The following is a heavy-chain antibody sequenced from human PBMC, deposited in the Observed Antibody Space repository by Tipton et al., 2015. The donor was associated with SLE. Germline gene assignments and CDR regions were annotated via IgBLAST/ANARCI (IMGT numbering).Heavy chain of an antibody. CDR2: IYHSGST. D-gene: IGHD3-10*01. CDR3: ARLSLGDEYFFDY. Sequence: TLSLTCAVSGYSISSGYYWGWIRQPPGKGLEWIGGIYHSGSTYYNPSLKSRVTISVDTSKNQFSLKLSSVTAADTAVYFCARLSLGDEYFFDYWGRGTPVIVSS. CDR1: GYSISSGYY. J-gene: IGHJ4*02. V-gene: IGHV4-38-2*01.